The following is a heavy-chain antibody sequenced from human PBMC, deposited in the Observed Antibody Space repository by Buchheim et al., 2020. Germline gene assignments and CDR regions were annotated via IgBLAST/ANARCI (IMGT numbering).Heavy chain of an antibody. D-gene: IGHD3-22*01. CDR2: IWYDGSNK. Sequence: QVQLVESGGGVVQPGRSLRLSCAASGFTFSSYGMHWVRQAPGKGLEWVAVIWYDGSNKYSADSVRGRFTISRDNSKNTLYLQMNSLRAEDTAVYYCARDLYSSGPKHWFDPWGQGTL. CDR3: ARDLYSSGPKHWFDP. CDR1: GFTFSSYG. J-gene: IGHJ5*02. V-gene: IGHV3-33*01.